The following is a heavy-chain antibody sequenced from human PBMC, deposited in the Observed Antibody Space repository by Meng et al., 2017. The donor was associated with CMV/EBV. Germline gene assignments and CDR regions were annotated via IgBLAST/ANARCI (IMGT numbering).Heavy chain of an antibody. CDR1: GFTFSSYE. CDR3: AREGGYGDTHDAFDI. D-gene: IGHD4-17*01. CDR2: ISSSGDVE. Sequence: GGSLRLSCAASGFTFSSYEMNWFRQAPGKGLEWISYISSSGDVEFYADSVKGRFTISRDNAKNSLYLQMNSLRAEDTAVYYCAREGGYGDTHDAFDIWGQGTMVTVSS. J-gene: IGHJ3*02. V-gene: IGHV3-48*03.